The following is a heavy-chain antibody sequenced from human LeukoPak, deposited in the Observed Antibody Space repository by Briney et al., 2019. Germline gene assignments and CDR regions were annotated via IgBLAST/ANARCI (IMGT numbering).Heavy chain of an antibody. CDR3: ARSVATGCFDY. J-gene: IGHJ4*02. D-gene: IGHD1-1*01. Sequence: SQTLSLTCAISGDSVSSNSAAWSWLRQSPSRGLEWLGRTYYRSTWYAYYAVSVKSRITINPDTSKNQFSLQLNSVTPEDTAVYFCARSVATGCFDYWGQGTLVTVSS. CDR1: GDSVSSNSAA. V-gene: IGHV6-1*01. CDR2: TYYRSTWYA.